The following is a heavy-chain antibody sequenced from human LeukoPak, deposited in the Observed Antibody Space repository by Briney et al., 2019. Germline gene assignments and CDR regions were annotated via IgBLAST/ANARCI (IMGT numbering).Heavy chain of an antibody. V-gene: IGHV3-30*18. J-gene: IGHJ4*02. Sequence: GRSLRLSCAASGFTFSSYGMHWVSQAPGKGLEWVAVISYDGSNKYYADSVKGRFTISRDNSKNTLYLQMNSLRAEDTAVYYCAKSGIGSNYFDYWGQGTLVTVSS. CDR2: ISYDGSNK. CDR3: AKSGIGSNYFDY. CDR1: GFTFSSYG. D-gene: IGHD1-26*01.